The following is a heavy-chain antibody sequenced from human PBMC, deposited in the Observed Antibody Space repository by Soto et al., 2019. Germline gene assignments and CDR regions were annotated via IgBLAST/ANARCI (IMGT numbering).Heavy chain of an antibody. D-gene: IGHD2-2*01. V-gene: IGHV1-18*01. Sequence: QVQLVQSGAEVKKAGASVKVSCKASGYTFTSYGISWVRQAPGQGLEWMGWISAYNGNTNYAQKLQGRVSMTTDTSTSTAYMELRSLRSDDTAVYYCARSGYCSSTSCYRPWFDPWGQGTLVTVSS. CDR3: ARSGYCSSTSCYRPWFDP. J-gene: IGHJ5*02. CDR2: ISAYNGNT. CDR1: GYTFTSYG.